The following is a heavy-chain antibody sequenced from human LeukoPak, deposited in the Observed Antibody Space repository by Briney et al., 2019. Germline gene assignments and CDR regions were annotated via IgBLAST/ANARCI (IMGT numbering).Heavy chain of an antibody. CDR3: ARVEGYLRAFDI. Sequence: SETLSLTCTVSGGSISSGGYYWSWIRQPPGKGLEWIGYIYHSGSTYYNPSLKSRVTISVDRSKNQFSLKLSSVTAADTAVYYCARVEGYLRAFDIWGQGTMVTVPS. J-gene: IGHJ3*02. CDR2: IYHSGST. V-gene: IGHV4-30-2*01. CDR1: GGSISSGGYY. D-gene: IGHD2-15*01.